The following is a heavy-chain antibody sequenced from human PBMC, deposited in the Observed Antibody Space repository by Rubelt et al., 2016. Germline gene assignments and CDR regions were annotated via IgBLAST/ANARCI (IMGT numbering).Heavy chain of an antibody. J-gene: IGHJ3*02. D-gene: IGHD3/OR15-3a*01. CDR1: GYTFRNYG. Sequence: QVQLVQSGGEVKTPGASVKVSCKASGYTFRNYGISWVRQAPGQGLEWMGWISVYSDIIHYAQKFQGRVTMTTDTAYREVRSLTSDDTAVYYCARASYYDFWTESEEVLDIWGQGTTVTVSS. V-gene: IGHV1-18*01. CDR2: ISVYSDII. CDR3: ARASYYDFWTESEEVLDI.